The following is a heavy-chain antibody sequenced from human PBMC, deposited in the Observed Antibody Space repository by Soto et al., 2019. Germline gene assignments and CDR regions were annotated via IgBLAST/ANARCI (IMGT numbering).Heavy chain of an antibody. V-gene: IGHV3-23*01. Sequence: GGSLRLSCAASGFTFSSFALSWVRQAPGKGLEWVSAISGSGDDTDYADSVKGRFTISRDNSKNTLYLQMNSLRAEDTAVYYCAGPGYSSQDYWGQGALVTVSS. J-gene: IGHJ4*02. CDR2: ISGSGDDT. CDR3: AGPGYSSQDY. CDR1: GFTFSSFA. D-gene: IGHD5-18*01.